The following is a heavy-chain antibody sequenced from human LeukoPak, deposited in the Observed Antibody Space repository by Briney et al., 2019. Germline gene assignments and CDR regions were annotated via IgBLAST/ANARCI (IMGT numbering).Heavy chain of an antibody. V-gene: IGHV3-23*01. D-gene: IGHD2-15*01. CDR2: ISGTGGST. Sequence: GGSLRLSCAASGFTFSTYAMTWVRQAPGKGLEWVSLISGTGGSTYYADSVKGRFTISRDNSKNTLYLQMNSLRAEDTAVYYCSRGPYCSGGTCFSLGEFDPWGQGTLVTVSS. CDR1: GFTFSTYA. J-gene: IGHJ5*02. CDR3: SRGPYCSGGTCFSLGEFDP.